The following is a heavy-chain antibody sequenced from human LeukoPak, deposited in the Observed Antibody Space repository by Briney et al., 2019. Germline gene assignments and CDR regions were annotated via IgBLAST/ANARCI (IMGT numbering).Heavy chain of an antibody. CDR3: AKDRSGRVGFDWLLSEYYFDY. Sequence: PGRSLRLPCAASGFTFSSYGMHWARQAPGKGLEWVAFIRYDGSNKYDADSVKSRFTISRDNSKNTLYLQMNSLRAEDTAVYYCAKDRSGRVGFDWLLSEYYFDYWGQGTLVTVSS. CDR1: GFTFSSYG. D-gene: IGHD3-9*01. J-gene: IGHJ4*02. CDR2: IRYDGSNK. V-gene: IGHV3-30*02.